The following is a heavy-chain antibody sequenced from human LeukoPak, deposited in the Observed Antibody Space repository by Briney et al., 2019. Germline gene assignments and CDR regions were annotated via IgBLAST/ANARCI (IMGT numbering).Heavy chain of an antibody. D-gene: IGHD3-22*01. CDR1: VFSVRTNY. CDR2: IYSGGTI. V-gene: IGHV3-53*01. Sequence: GGSLSLSCAPSVFSVRTNYMSGVRHAPGEGLGCVSVIYSGGTIRYADSVKGRFTLSRDNSRDTLHLQMNSLRVDDTAVYYCVRAVHHLFYSDSSGYYGDAFDVWGQGTVVTVSS. CDR3: VRAVHHLFYSDSSGYYGDAFDV. J-gene: IGHJ3*01.